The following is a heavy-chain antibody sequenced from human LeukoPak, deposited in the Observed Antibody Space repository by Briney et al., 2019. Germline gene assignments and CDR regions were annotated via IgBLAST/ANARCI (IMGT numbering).Heavy chain of an antibody. D-gene: IGHD1-26*01. Sequence: SETLSLTCTVSGGSISSSSYYWGWIRQPPGKGLEWIGSIYYSGSTYYNPSLKSRVTISVDTSKNQFSLKLSSVTAADTAVYYCARDRKWELLGHYYYSYGMDVWGQGTTVTVSS. V-gene: IGHV4-39*07. CDR3: ARDRKWELLGHYYYSYGMDV. J-gene: IGHJ6*02. CDR2: IYYSGST. CDR1: GGSISSSSYY.